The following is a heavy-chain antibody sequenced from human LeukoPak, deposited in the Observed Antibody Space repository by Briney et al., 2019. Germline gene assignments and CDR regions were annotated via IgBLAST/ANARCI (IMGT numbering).Heavy chain of an antibody. Sequence: GGSLRLSCAASGFTFSSYGMHWVRQAPGKGLEWVSVIWYDGSNKYYADSVKGRFTISRDNSKNTLYLQMNSLRAEDTAVYYCAKSFRGSGYYSDYWGQGTLVTVSS. D-gene: IGHD3-22*01. J-gene: IGHJ4*02. CDR2: IWYDGSNK. CDR1: GFTFSSYG. V-gene: IGHV3-33*06. CDR3: AKSFRGSGYYSDY.